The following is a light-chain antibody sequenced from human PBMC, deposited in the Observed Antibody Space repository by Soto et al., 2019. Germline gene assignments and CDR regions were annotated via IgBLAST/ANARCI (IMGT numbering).Light chain of an antibody. CDR1: QGIGSF. J-gene: IGKJ1*01. CDR2: SAS. Sequence: DIQLTQSPSFLSASVGDRVTITCRASQGIGSFLAWYQQKPGKAPRLLIYSASTLQSGVSFRFSGSVSGTEFTLTISSLKSEDFATYYCQQFNSYPPTFGQGTKVEIK. CDR3: QQFNSYPPT. V-gene: IGKV1-9*01.